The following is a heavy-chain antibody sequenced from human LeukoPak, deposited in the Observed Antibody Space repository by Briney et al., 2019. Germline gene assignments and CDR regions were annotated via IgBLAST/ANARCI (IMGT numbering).Heavy chain of an antibody. Sequence: SETLSLTCAVYGGSFSGYYWSWIRQPPGKGLEWIGEINHSGSTNYNPSLKSRVTISVDTSKNQFSLKLSSVTAADTAVYYCARPRIVGAIYPFGYWGQGTLVTVSS. J-gene: IGHJ4*02. CDR1: GGSFSGYY. CDR3: ARPRIVGAIYPFGY. D-gene: IGHD1-26*01. V-gene: IGHV4-34*01. CDR2: INHSGST.